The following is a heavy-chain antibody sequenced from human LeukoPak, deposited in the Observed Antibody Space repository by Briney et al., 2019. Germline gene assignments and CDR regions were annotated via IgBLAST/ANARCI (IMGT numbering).Heavy chain of an antibody. CDR1: GFTFSSYA. V-gene: IGHV3-23*01. CDR3: AKDLFGKSPPDY. D-gene: IGHD3-10*01. CDR2: ISGTVGST. J-gene: IGHJ4*02. Sequence: PGGSLRLSCAASGFTFSSYAMSWVRQAPGKGLEWFSAISGTVGSTYYADSVKGRFTISRDNSKNTLYLQMNSLRAEDTAVYYCAKDLFGKSPPDYWGQGTLVTVSS.